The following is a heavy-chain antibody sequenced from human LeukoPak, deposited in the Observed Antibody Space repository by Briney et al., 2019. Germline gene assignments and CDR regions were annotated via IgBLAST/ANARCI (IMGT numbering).Heavy chain of an antibody. CDR3: ARGSFHAYGDFERGDYFDY. D-gene: IGHD4-17*01. CDR1: VGSISSSSAY. CDR2: IYYSGLT. J-gene: IGHJ4*02. Sequence: SETLSLTCTVSVGSISSSSAYWGWIRQPPGKGLEWIGSIYYSGLTYDNPSLKSRVSISVDTSKNQFSLKVTSVTAADRAVYYCARGSFHAYGDFERGDYFDYWGQGILVTVSS. V-gene: IGHV4-39*01.